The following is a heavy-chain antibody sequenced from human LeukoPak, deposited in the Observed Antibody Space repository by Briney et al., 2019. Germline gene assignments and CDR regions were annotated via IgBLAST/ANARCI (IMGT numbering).Heavy chain of an antibody. CDR2: ISSGGDTK. CDR1: EFVFSDYY. D-gene: IGHD3-9*01. J-gene: IGHJ4*02. Sequence: GGSLRLSCAASEFVFSDYYMSWVRQAPGKGLEWVSYISSGGDTKYYADSVKGRFTISRDKSKDTLYLQMNSLRAEDTAVYYCAKDATASPYFHWFDNWGQGTQVIVSS. V-gene: IGHV3-11*01. CDR3: AKDATASPYFHWFDN.